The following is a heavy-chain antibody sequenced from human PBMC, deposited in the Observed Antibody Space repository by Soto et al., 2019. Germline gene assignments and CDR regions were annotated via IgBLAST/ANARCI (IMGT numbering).Heavy chain of an antibody. J-gene: IGHJ1*01. CDR3: ARGLRLVAGTKRPEYFQH. CDR1: GGSFSGYY. Sequence: SETLSLTCAVYGGSFSGYYWSWIRQPPGKGLEWIGEINHSGSTNYNPSLKSRVTISVDTSKNQFSLKLSSVTAADTAVYYCARGLRLVAGTKRPEYFQHWGQGTLVTVSS. CDR2: INHSGST. D-gene: IGHD6-19*01. V-gene: IGHV4-34*01.